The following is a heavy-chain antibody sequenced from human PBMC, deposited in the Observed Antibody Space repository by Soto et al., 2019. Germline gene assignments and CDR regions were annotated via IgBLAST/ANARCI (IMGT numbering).Heavy chain of an antibody. Sequence: QVQLQESGPGLVKPSGTLSLTCAVSGGSISSSNWWSWVRQPPGKGLEGIGEIYHSGSTNYNPSLQSRVTISVDKSKHQFSLKLSSVTAADTAVYYCARVRYSNYGLGYYYGMDVWGQGTTVTVSS. J-gene: IGHJ6*02. CDR3: ARVRYSNYGLGYYYGMDV. CDR1: GGSISSSNW. V-gene: IGHV4-4*02. D-gene: IGHD4-4*01. CDR2: IYHSGST.